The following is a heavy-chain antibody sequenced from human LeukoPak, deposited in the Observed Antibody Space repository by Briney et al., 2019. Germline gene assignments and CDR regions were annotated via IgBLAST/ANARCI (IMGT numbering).Heavy chain of an antibody. CDR3: ARDRPTIVGATSQIDY. J-gene: IGHJ4*02. D-gene: IGHD1-26*01. CDR2: ISSSSSYI. CDR1: GFTFSSYS. V-gene: IGHV3-21*01. Sequence: GGSLRLSCAASGFTFSSYSMNWVRQAPGKGLEWVSSISSSSSYIYCADSVKGRFTISRDNAKNSLYLQMNSLRAEDTAVYYCARDRPTIVGATSQIDYWGQGTLVTVSS.